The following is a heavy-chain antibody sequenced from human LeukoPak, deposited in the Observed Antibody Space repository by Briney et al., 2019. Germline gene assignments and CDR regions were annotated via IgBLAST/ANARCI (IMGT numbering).Heavy chain of an antibody. V-gene: IGHV4-59*11. CDR1: DDSFSSHY. D-gene: IGHD4-17*01. Sequence: SETLSLTCAVSDDSFSSHYWTWIRQPPGKGLEWIGYISYIGTTNYNPSLKSRVTLSIDTSKNQFSLKLRSVTAADMAVYYCARDLVTVTKGFDIWGQGTMVSVSS. CDR2: ISYIGTT. J-gene: IGHJ3*02. CDR3: ARDLVTVTKGFDI.